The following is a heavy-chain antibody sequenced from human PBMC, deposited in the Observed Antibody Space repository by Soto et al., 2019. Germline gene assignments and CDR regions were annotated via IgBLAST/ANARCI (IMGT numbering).Heavy chain of an antibody. V-gene: IGHV3-15*07. J-gene: IGHJ4*02. D-gene: IGHD3-22*01. CDR2: IKSKTDGGTT. CDR1: GFTFSNAW. Sequence: NPGGSLRLSCAASGFTFSNAWMNWVRQAPGKGLEWVGRIKSKTDGGTTDYAAPVKGRFTISRDDSKNTLYLQMNSLKTEDTAVYYCTTTYDSSGYYFIHWGQGTLVTVSS. CDR3: TTTYDSSGYYFIH.